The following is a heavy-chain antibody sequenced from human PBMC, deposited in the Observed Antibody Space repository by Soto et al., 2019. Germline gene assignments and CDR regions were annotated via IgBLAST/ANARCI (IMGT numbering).Heavy chain of an antibody. CDR3: ARVVPGVVDWFGP. CDR1: GYTFSKYC. Sequence: AAVKVSCKTSGYTFSKYCITWVRQAPGQPLEWLGWISLYSDGTNYAQKFQGRVSMTTDTSTTTAYMELRSLRSDDTAVYYCARVVPGVVDWFGPWGQGTLVTVSS. CDR2: ISLYSDGT. D-gene: IGHD2-2*01. V-gene: IGHV1-18*01. J-gene: IGHJ5*02.